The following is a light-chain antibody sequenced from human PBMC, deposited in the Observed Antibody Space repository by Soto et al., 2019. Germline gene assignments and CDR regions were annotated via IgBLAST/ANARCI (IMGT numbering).Light chain of an antibody. J-gene: IGLJ2*01. CDR2: QDS. CDR3: QAWDSSTNVV. Sequence: SYELTQPPSVSVSPGQTASITCSGDKLGDKYACWYQQKPGQSPVLVIYQDSKRPSGIPERFSGSNSGNTATLTISGTQAMDEADYYCQAWDSSTNVVFGGGTKVNVL. CDR1: KLGDKY. V-gene: IGLV3-1*01.